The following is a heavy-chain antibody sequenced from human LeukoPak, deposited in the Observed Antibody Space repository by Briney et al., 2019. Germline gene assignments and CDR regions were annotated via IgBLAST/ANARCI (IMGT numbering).Heavy chain of an antibody. J-gene: IGHJ6*03. Sequence: GGSLRLSCAASGFTFSSYSMNWVRQAPGKGLEWVSSISSSSSYIYYADSVKGRFTISRDNAKNSLYLQMNSLRAEDTAVYYCAKDLPWGSGSYPFRFQDYYMDVWGKGTTVTISS. V-gene: IGHV3-21*01. CDR2: ISSSSSYI. D-gene: IGHD3-10*01. CDR3: AKDLPWGSGSYPFRFQDYYMDV. CDR1: GFTFSSYS.